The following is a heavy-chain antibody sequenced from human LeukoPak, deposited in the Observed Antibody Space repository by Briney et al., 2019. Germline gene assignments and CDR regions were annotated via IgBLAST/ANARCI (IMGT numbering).Heavy chain of an antibody. J-gene: IGHJ5*02. D-gene: IGHD4-23*01. CDR1: GGSFSGYY. Sequence: SETLSLTCAVYGGSFSGYYWSWIRQPPGKGLEWIGEINHSGSTNYNPSLKSRVTISVDTSKNRFSLKLSSVTAADTAVYYCARDYGGNSIHWFDPWGQGTLVTVSS. CDR3: ARDYGGNSIHWFDP. CDR2: INHSGST. V-gene: IGHV4-34*01.